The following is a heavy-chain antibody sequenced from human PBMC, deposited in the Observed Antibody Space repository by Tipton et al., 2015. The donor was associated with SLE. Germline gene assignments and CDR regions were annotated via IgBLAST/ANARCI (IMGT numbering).Heavy chain of an antibody. V-gene: IGHV3-30*04. CDR2: ISYDGSNK. J-gene: IGHJ3*02. CDR1: GFTFSSYA. D-gene: IGHD3-3*01. Sequence: QVQLVQSGGGVVQPGRSLRLSCAASGFTFSSYAMHWVRQAPGKGLEWVAVISYDGSNKYYADSVKGRFTISRDNSKNTLYLQMNSLRAEDTAVYYCARDGHTGRFSNAFDIWGQGTMVTVSS. CDR3: ARDGHTGRFSNAFDI.